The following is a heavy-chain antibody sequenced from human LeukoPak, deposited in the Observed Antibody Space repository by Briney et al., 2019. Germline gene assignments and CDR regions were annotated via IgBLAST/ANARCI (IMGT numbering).Heavy chain of an antibody. V-gene: IGHV3-23*01. D-gene: IGHD5-12*01. J-gene: IGHJ4*02. CDR3: AKFRSSDHDPYFDY. CDR2: ISGSGGST. Sequence: GGSLRLSCAASGFPFSSYAMTWVRQAPGKGLEWVSAISGSGGSTYYADSVKGRFTISRDNSKNTLYLQMNSLRAEDTAVYYCAKFRSSDHDPYFDYWGQGTLVTVSS. CDR1: GFPFSSYA.